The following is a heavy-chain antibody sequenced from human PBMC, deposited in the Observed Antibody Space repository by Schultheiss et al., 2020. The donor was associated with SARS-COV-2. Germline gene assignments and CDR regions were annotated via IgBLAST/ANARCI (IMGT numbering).Heavy chain of an antibody. CDR3: ARGPFCSSNSCYWGMDV. J-gene: IGHJ6*02. CDR1: GGSISSSNW. CDR2: IYHSGST. V-gene: IGHV4-4*02. Sequence: SETLSLTCAVSGGSISSSNWWSWVRQPPGKGLEWIGEIYHSGSTNYNPSLKSRVTISVDTSKNQFSLNVSSVTAADTAVYYCARGPFCSSNSCYWGMDVWGQGTTVTVSS. D-gene: IGHD2-2*01.